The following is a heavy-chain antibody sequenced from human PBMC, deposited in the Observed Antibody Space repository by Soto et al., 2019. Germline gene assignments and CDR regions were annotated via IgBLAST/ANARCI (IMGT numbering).Heavy chain of an antibody. CDR2: IYYSGST. V-gene: IGHV4-59*01. CDR1: GGSISSYY. J-gene: IGHJ4*02. Sequence: SETLSLTCTVSGGSISSYYWSWIRQPPGKGLEWIGYIYYSGSTNYNPSLKSRVTISVDTSKNQFSLKLSSVTAADTAVYYCARDTPRRVFDYWGQGTLVTVS. CDR3: ARDTPRRVFDY.